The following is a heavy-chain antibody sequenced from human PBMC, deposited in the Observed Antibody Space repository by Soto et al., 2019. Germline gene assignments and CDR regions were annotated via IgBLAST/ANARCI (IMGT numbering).Heavy chain of an antibody. J-gene: IGHJ1*01. D-gene: IGHD5-12*01. Sequence: EVQVLESGGGLVQPGGPLRLSCAASGFTIRNYAMSWVRQAPGKALEWVAGISGTTDRTYYRDSVEGRFTIFKDTSKNTLYLEMNSLRAEDTALYRCEGSWTWGQGTLVTVSS. CDR2: ISGTTDRT. V-gene: IGHV3-23*02. CDR3: EGSWT. CDR1: GFTIRNYA.